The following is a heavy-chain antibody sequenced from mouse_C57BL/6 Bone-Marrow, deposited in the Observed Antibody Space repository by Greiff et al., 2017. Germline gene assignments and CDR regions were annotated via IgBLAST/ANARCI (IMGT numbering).Heavy chain of an antibody. CDR3: ARGVSYSNLDY. V-gene: IGHV3-6*01. Sequence: EVKLVESGPGLVKPSQSLSLTCSVTGYSITSGYYWNWIRQFPGNKLEWMGYISYDGSNNYNPPLQNRISITRDTSKNQFFLKLNSVTTEDTATYYCARGVSYSNLDYWGQGTTLTVSS. J-gene: IGHJ2*01. CDR2: ISYDGSN. D-gene: IGHD2-5*01. CDR1: GYSITSGYY.